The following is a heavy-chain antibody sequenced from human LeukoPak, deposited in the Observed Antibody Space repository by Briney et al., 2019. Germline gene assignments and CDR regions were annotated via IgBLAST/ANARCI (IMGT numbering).Heavy chain of an antibody. CDR3: AREDTGDAFDI. J-gene: IGHJ3*02. CDR2: ISYDGSNK. Sequence: GRPLRLSCAASGFTFSSYAMHWVRQAPGKGLEWVAVISYDGSNKYYADSVKGRFTISRDNSKNTLYLQMNSLRAEDTAVYYCAREDTGDAFDIWGQGTMVTVSS. D-gene: IGHD2-8*02. CDR1: GFTFSSYA. V-gene: IGHV3-30-3*01.